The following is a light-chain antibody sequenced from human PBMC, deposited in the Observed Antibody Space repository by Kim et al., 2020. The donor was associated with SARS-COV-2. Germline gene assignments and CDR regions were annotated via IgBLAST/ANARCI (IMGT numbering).Light chain of an antibody. J-gene: IGKJ2*01. CDR1: QSVSSSY. Sequence: LSPGERATLSCRASQSVSSSYLAWYQQQPGQAPRLLIYEASSRATGIPDRFSGRGSGTDFTLTISRLEPEDFAVYYCHQYGSSPYTFGQGTKLEIK. CDR2: EAS. CDR3: HQYGSSPYT. V-gene: IGKV3-20*01.